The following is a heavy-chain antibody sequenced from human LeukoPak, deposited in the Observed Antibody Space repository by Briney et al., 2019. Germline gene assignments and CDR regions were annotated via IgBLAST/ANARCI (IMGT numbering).Heavy chain of an antibody. J-gene: IGHJ4*02. D-gene: IGHD6-6*01. CDR2: ISSSGSTI. CDR1: GFTFSNYA. V-gene: IGHV3-48*04. Sequence: GGSLRLSCAAPGFTFSNYAMNWVRQAPGKGLEWVSYISSSGSTIYYADSVKGRFTISRDNAKNSLYLQMNSLRAEDTAVYYCARDAYSSSDWGQGTLVTVSS. CDR3: ARDAYSSSD.